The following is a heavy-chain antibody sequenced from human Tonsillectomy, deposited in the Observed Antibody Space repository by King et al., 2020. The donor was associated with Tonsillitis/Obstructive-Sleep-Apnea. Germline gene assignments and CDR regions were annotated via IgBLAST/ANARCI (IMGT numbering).Heavy chain of an antibody. CDR2: ISYDGSNK. D-gene: IGHD1-26*01. J-gene: IGHJ4*02. CDR3: ARAPVELPGAFDY. Sequence: VQLVESGGGVVQPGRSLRLSCAASGFTFSSYAMHWVRQAPGKGLEWVAVISYDGSNKYYADSVKGRFTISRDNSKNTLYLQMNSLRAEDTAVYYCARAPVELPGAFDYWGQGTLVTVSS. V-gene: IGHV3-30*04. CDR1: GFTFSSYA.